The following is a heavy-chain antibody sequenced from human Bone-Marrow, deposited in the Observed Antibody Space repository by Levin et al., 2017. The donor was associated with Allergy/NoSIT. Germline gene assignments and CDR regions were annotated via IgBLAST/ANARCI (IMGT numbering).Heavy chain of an antibody. CDR1: GFTFSSYA. CDR3: AKSPFYYYYMDV. CDR2: ISGSGGST. Sequence: GESLKISCAASGFTFSSYAMSWVRQAPGKGLEWVSAISGSGGSTYYADSVKGRFTISRDNSKNTLYLQMNSLRAEDTAVYYCAKSPFYYYYMDVWGKGTTVTVSS. V-gene: IGHV3-23*01. J-gene: IGHJ6*03.